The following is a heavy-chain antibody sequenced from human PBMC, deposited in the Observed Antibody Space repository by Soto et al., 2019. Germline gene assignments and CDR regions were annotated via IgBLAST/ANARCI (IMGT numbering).Heavy chain of an antibody. V-gene: IGHV4-4*02. J-gene: IGHJ4*02. CDR3: ARRDFYGSSGYYGY. CDR2: ISHGGTT. CDR1: YGSISTSNW. Sequence: SETLSLTCAVSYGSISTSNWWTWVRQPPGKRLEWIGEISHGGTTNSNPSLKSRVTMSVDKSKNQFSLNLTSVTAADTAIYYCARRDFYGSSGYYGYWGQGILVTVSS. D-gene: IGHD3-22*01.